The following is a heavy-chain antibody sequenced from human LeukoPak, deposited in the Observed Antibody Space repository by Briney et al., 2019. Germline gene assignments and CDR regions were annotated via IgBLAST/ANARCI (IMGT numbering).Heavy chain of an antibody. D-gene: IGHD3-3*01. V-gene: IGHV3-23*01. CDR3: AKGRITIFGVAFYYYYGMDV. CDR1: GFTFSSYA. J-gene: IGHJ6*02. Sequence: GGSLRLSCAASGFTFSSYAMSWGRQAPGKGLEWVSAISGSGGSTYYADSVKGRFTISRDNSKNTLYLQMNSLRAEDTAVYYCAKGRITIFGVAFYYYYGMDVWGQGTTVTVSS. CDR2: ISGSGGST.